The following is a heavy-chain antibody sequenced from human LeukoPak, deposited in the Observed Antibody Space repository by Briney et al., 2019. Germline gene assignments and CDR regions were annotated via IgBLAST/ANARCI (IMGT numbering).Heavy chain of an antibody. J-gene: IGHJ1*01. Sequence: GGSLRLSCAASGFIFSNAWMNWVRQAPGKGLEYVSAISSNGGRTYYANSVKGRFTISRDNSRNTLYLQMGSLRAEDMAVYYCATYYYDSGGFHFHHWGQGTLVTVSS. CDR1: GFIFSNAW. CDR2: ISSNGGRT. CDR3: ATYYYDSGGFHFHH. D-gene: IGHD3-22*01. V-gene: IGHV3-64*01.